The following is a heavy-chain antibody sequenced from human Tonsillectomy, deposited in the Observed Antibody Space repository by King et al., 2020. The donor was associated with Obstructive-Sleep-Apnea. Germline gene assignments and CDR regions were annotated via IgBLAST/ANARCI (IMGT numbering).Heavy chain of an antibody. V-gene: IGHV4-31*03. Sequence: QLQESGPGLVKPSQTLSLTCTVSGGSISSGGYYWSWIRQHPGKGLEWIGYIYYSGSTYYNPSLKSRVTISVDTSKNQFSLKLSSVTAADTAVYYCARDGPLRYSAFDIWGQGTMVTVSS. J-gene: IGHJ3*02. CDR1: GGSISSGGYY. D-gene: IGHD1-26*01. CDR3: ARDGPLRYSAFDI. CDR2: IYYSGST.